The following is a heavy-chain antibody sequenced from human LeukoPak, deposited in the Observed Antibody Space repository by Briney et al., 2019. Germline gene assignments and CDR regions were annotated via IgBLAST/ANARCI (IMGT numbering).Heavy chain of an antibody. Sequence: KPSETLSLTCTVSGGSISSYYWSWIRQPAGKGLEWIGRIYTSGSTNYNPSLKSRVTMSVDTSKNQFSLKLSSVTAADTAVYYCARESVYGGNSPDAFDIWGQGTMVTVSS. D-gene: IGHD4-23*01. CDR3: ARESVYGGNSPDAFDI. CDR1: GGSISSYY. J-gene: IGHJ3*02. CDR2: IYTSGST. V-gene: IGHV4-4*07.